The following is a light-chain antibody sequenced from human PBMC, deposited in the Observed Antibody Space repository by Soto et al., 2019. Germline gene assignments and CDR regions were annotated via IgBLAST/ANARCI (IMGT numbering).Light chain of an antibody. CDR3: QQYVNWPPWT. CDR1: ESVRNN. J-gene: IGKJ1*01. Sequence: IVMTQSPDTLPVSPGDRATLTCRASESVRNNLAWYQRRPGQAPRLLIYGASTRATGIPARFSGSGSGTEFTLTISSLQSEDFAVYYCQQYVNWPPWTFGQGTKVEIK. CDR2: GAS. V-gene: IGKV3-15*01.